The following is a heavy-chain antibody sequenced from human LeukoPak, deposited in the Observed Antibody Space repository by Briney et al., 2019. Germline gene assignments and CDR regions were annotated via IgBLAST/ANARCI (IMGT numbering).Heavy chain of an antibody. V-gene: IGHV3-30*18. D-gene: IGHD6-6*01. CDR3: AKAMYSSSPHFDY. Sequence: GGSLRLSCAASGFTFSSYGMHWVRQAPGKGLEWVAVISYDGSNKYYADSVKGRFTISRDNSKNTLYLQMNSLRAEDTAVYYCAKAMYSSSPHFDYWGQGILVTVSS. CDR2: ISYDGSNK. J-gene: IGHJ4*02. CDR1: GFTFSSYG.